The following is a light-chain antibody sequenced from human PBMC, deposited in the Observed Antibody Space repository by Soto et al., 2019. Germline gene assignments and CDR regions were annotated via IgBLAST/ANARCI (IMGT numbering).Light chain of an antibody. CDR2: AAS. V-gene: IGKV1-39*01. Sequence: DIQMTQSPSSLSASVGDRVTITCRASQSISSYLNWYQQKPGKAPKLLIYAASSLQSGVPSRFSGSGSGTEFTLTISSLQPEDFATYYCQQSYSTPQTFGRGTKVDI. CDR3: QQSYSTPQT. J-gene: IGKJ1*01. CDR1: QSISSY.